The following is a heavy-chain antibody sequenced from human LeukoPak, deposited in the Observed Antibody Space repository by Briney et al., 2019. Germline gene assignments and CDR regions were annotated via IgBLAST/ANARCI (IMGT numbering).Heavy chain of an antibody. CDR3: AGTYIYYYYYYMDV. Sequence: SETLSLTCTVSGGSISSYYWSWIRQPPGKGLGWIGYIYHSGNTNYNPSLKSRVTISVDTSKNQFSLKLSSVTAADTAVYYCAGTYIYYYYYYMDVWGKGTTVTISS. D-gene: IGHD2-2*02. CDR2: IYHSGNT. J-gene: IGHJ6*03. V-gene: IGHV4-59*01. CDR1: GGSISSYY.